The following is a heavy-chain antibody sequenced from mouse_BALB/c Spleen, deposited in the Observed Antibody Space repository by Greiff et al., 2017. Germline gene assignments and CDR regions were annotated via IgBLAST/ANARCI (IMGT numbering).Heavy chain of an antibody. V-gene: IGHV1-54*01. CDR3: ARFDRSCSLYYAMDY. J-gene: IGHJ4*01. CDR1: GYAFTNYL. D-gene: IGHD3-2*01. Sequence: VQLQQSGAELVRPGTSVKVSCKASGYAFTNYLIEWVKQRPGQGLEWIGVINPGSGGTNYNEKFKGKATLTADKSSSTAYMQLSSLTSDDSAVYICARFDRSCSLYYAMDYWGQGTSVTVSA. CDR2: INPGSGGT.